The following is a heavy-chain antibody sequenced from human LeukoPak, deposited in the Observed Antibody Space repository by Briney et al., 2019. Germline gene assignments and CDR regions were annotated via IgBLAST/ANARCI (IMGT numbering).Heavy chain of an antibody. CDR1: GFTFSSYS. J-gene: IGHJ4*02. D-gene: IGHD6-19*01. Sequence: PGGSLRLSCAASGFTFSSYSMNWVREAPGKGLEWVSSISSSSTYIYYAVSVKGRFTISRDKAKNSLYLQMNSLSAEDTAVYYCARLLAVDYAVEYWGQGTLVTVSS. V-gene: IGHV3-21*01. CDR2: ISSSSTYI. CDR3: ARLLAVDYAVEY.